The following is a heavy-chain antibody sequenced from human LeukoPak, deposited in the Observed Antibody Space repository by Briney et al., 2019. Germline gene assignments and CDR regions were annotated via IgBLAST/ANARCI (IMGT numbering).Heavy chain of an antibody. D-gene: IGHD3-10*01. Sequence: GGSLRLSCAASGFTVSSNYMSWVRQVPGKGLEWVSVIYSGGSTYYADSVKGRFTISRDNSKNTLYLQMNSLRAEDTAVYYCARVGNYYGSGSYYNPYNWFDPWGQGTLVTVSS. CDR2: IYSGGST. CDR3: ARVGNYYGSGSYYNPYNWFDP. J-gene: IGHJ5*02. V-gene: IGHV3-66*01. CDR1: GFTVSSNY.